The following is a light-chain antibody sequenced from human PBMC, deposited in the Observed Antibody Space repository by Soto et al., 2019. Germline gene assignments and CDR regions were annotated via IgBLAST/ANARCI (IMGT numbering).Light chain of an antibody. J-gene: IGKJ1*01. CDR1: QSISTY. CDR3: QQSYSNTQT. V-gene: IGKV1-39*01. CDR2: VAS. Sequence: DIQMTQSPSSLSASVGDRVTITCRASQSISTYLNWYQQKPGKAPKLLILVASTLPSGVPSRFSGSGSGTDFTLTISSLHPEDLATYYCQQSYSNTQTFGQGTKVEIK.